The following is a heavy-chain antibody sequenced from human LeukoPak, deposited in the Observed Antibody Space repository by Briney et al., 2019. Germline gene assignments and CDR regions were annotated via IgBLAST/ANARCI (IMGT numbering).Heavy chain of an antibody. CDR3: ARGGHSYAHY. Sequence: SETLSLTCTVSGGSISSSSCYWGWIRQPPGKGLEWIGTMYYSGSTYYNPSLYSRVTISVDTSKNQFSLKLSSVTAADTAVYYCARGGHSYAHYWGQGTLVTVSS. CDR2: MYYSGST. V-gene: IGHV4-39*07. CDR1: GGSISSSSCY. J-gene: IGHJ4*02. D-gene: IGHD5-18*01.